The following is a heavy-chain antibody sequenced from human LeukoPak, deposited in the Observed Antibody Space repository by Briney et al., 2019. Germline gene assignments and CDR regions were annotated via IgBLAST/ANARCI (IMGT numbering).Heavy chain of an antibody. Sequence: PGGSLRLSCAASGFTFSSYWMHWVRQAPGKGLVRVSRINSDGSSTSYADSVKGRFTISRDNAENTLYLQMNSLRAEDTAVYYCARVPVVPAAIWQDASRYYFDFWGQGTLVTVSS. V-gene: IGHV3-74*01. CDR2: INSDGSST. D-gene: IGHD2-2*02. J-gene: IGHJ4*02. CDR3: ARVPVVPAAIWQDASRYYFDF. CDR1: GFTFSSYW.